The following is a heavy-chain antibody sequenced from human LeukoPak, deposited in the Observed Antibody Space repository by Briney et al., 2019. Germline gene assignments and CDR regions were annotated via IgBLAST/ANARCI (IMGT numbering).Heavy chain of an antibody. CDR3: ARCGVAAYDAFDI. Sequence: GASMNVSCKASGYTFTGYYLNWVRLAPGQGLEWMGWINPNSGYTEYAQKVRGRVTMTRDTSINTAYMELSRLRSDDTAVYYCARCGVAAYDAFDIWGQGTMVTVSS. CDR2: INPNSGYT. CDR1: GYTFTGYY. J-gene: IGHJ3*02. D-gene: IGHD6-13*01. V-gene: IGHV1-2*02.